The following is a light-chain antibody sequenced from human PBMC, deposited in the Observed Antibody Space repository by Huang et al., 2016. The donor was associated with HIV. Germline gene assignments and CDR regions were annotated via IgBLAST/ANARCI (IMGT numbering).Light chain of an antibody. CDR3: QQRITWPST. Sequence: EIVLTQSPATLSLSPGERATLSCRASQSVSSSLAWYQQKPGQAPRLLIYDASNRATGIPARFSGSGSGTDFSLTISSLEPEDFAVYYCQQRITWPSTFGQGTKVEIK. V-gene: IGKV3-11*01. CDR2: DAS. J-gene: IGKJ1*01. CDR1: QSVSSS.